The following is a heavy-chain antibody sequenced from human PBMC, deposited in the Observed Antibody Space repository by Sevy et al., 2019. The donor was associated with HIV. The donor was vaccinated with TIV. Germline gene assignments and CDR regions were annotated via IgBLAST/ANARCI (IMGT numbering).Heavy chain of an antibody. Sequence: GESLKISCRGSGDSFTSYWIGWVRQMPGKGLEYLGIIFPDDSDTRYSPAFQGQVTISVDKSTSTAYLQWNSLKASDTGMYDCARRSVRSINYWFDPWGQGTLVTVSS. J-gene: IGHJ5*02. CDR3: ARRSVRSINYWFDP. CDR2: IFPDDSDT. CDR1: GDSFTSYW. V-gene: IGHV5-51*01. D-gene: IGHD1-1*01.